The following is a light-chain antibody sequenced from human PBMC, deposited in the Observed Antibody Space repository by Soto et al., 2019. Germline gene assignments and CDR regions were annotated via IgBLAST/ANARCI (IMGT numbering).Light chain of an antibody. V-gene: IGKV1-5*01. CDR1: QTISNW. CDR3: QQYNTFSPWT. J-gene: IGKJ1*01. CDR2: DAS. Sequence: DIQMTQSPSTLSASVGDRVTITCRASQTISNWLAWYQQKPGNAPKLLISDASNLQIGVPSRFSGSGSGTEFTLTISSLQPDDFATYFCQQYNTFSPWTFGPGTKVEI.